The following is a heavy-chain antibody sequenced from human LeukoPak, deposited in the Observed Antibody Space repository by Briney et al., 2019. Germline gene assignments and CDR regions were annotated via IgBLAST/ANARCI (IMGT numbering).Heavy chain of an antibody. CDR3: ARGHSSGWYIFDY. V-gene: IGHV3-53*01. J-gene: IGHJ4*02. CDR2: IYSGGST. Sequence: GGSLRLSCAASGFTFSSYAMSWVRQAPGKGLEWVSVIYSGGSTYYADSVKGRFTISRDNSKNTLYLQMNSLRAEDTAVYYCARGHSSGWYIFDYWGQGTLVTVSS. CDR1: GFTFSSYA. D-gene: IGHD6-19*01.